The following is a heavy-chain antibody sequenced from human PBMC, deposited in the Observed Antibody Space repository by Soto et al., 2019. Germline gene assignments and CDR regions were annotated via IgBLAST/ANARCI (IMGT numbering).Heavy chain of an antibody. Sequence: QITLKASGPALVKPTQTLTLTCSFSGFSLTTSGVGVGWIRQPPGKALEWLALIYGDDDKRYNSSLKSRLTITKDTSKNQVVLTMSNMDPVDTGTYYCAHAVGLGGLVDYWGQGTLVTVSS. D-gene: IGHD3-16*01. CDR3: AHAVGLGGLVDY. J-gene: IGHJ4*02. CDR2: IYGDDDK. CDR1: GFSLTTSGVG. V-gene: IGHV2-5*02.